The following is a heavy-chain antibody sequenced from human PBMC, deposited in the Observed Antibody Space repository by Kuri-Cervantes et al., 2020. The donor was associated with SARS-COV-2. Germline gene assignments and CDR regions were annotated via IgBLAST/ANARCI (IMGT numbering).Heavy chain of an antibody. CDR3: ARQMMSSITIFGVVITRNWFDP. J-gene: IGHJ5*02. CDR2: IYYSGST. Sequence: GSLRLSCTVSGGSISSSSYYWGWIRQPPGKGLEWIGSIYYSGSTYYNPSLKSRVTISVDTSKNQFSLKLSSVTAADTTVYYCARQMMSSITIFGVVITRNWFDPWGQGTLVTVSS. CDR1: GGSISSSSYY. V-gene: IGHV4-39*01. D-gene: IGHD3-3*01.